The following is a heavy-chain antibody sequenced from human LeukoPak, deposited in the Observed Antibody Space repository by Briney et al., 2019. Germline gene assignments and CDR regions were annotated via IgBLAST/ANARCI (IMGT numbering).Heavy chain of an antibody. CDR3: ARDQPGTYTLSSA. D-gene: IGHD6-19*01. CDR2: ISYDGSSI. V-gene: IGHV3-30-3*01. CDR1: GFAFSSYA. Sequence: GRSLRLSCAASGFAFSSYAMHWVRQAPGKGLEWVAFISYDGSSIYYADSVKGRFTISRDNSKNTLYLQMNSLRAEDTAVYFCARDQPGTYTLSSAWGQGTLVTVSS. J-gene: IGHJ5*02.